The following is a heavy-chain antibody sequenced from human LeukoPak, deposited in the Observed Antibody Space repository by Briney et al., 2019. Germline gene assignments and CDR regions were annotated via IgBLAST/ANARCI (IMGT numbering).Heavy chain of an antibody. CDR3: ARVPSEAYSSGPDAFDI. V-gene: IGHV3-48*02. D-gene: IGHD6-19*01. CDR1: GFTVSSNY. CDR2: ISSSGTTI. Sequence: PGGSLRLSCAASGFTVSSNYMSWVRQAPGKGLEWVSYISSSGTTIYYADSVKGRFTISRDNAKNSLYLQMNSLRDEDTAVYYCARVPSEAYSSGPDAFDIWGQGTMVTVSS. J-gene: IGHJ3*02.